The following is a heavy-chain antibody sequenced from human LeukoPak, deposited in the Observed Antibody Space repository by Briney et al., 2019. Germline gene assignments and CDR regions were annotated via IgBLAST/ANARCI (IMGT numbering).Heavy chain of an antibody. Sequence: SVKVSCKASGGTFSSYAISWVRQAPGQGLEWMGGIIPIFGTANYAQKFQGRVTITADESTSTAYMELSSLRSEDTAVYYCARCRVRGVIITADYYYYYMDVWGKGTMVTISS. J-gene: IGHJ6*03. CDR2: IIPIFGTA. CDR3: ARCRVRGVIITADYYYYYMDV. CDR1: GGTFSSYA. V-gene: IGHV1-69*13. D-gene: IGHD3-10*01.